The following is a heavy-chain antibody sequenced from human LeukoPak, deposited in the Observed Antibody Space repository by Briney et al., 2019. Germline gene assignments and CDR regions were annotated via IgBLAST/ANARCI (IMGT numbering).Heavy chain of an antibody. CDR1: GGSISSYY. J-gene: IGHJ4*02. CDR2: IYSSGST. D-gene: IGHD6-19*01. Sequence: SETLSLTCTVSGGSISSYYWSWIRQPPGKGLEWIGFIYSSGSTSYNPSLKSRVTISVDTSNNLFSLKLSSVTAADTAVHYCARLFGIAVAGDHFDYWGQGTLVTASS. V-gene: IGHV4-59*08. CDR3: ARLFGIAVAGDHFDY.